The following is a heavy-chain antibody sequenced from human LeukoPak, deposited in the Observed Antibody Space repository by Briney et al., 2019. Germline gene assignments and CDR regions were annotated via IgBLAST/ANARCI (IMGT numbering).Heavy chain of an antibody. Sequence: SVKVSCKAARGTFSSYAISWVRQAPGQGLEWMGGIIPIFGTANYAQKFQGRVTITTDESTSTAYMELSSLRSEDTAVYYCARGHYYDSSGYYLFDYWGQGTLVTVSS. CDR2: IIPIFGTA. V-gene: IGHV1-69*05. J-gene: IGHJ4*02. D-gene: IGHD3-22*01. CDR1: RGTFSSYA. CDR3: ARGHYYDSSGYYLFDY.